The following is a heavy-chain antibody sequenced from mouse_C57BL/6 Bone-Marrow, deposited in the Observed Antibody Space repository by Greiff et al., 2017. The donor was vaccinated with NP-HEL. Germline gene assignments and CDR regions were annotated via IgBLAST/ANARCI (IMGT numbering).Heavy chain of an antibody. Sequence: VQLKQSGPELVKPGASVKISCKASGYSFTDYNMNWVKQSTGKSLEWIGVINPNYGTTSYNQKFKGKATLTVDQSSSTAYMQLNSLTSEDSAVYYCAREWLRPWWYFDVWGTGTTVTVSA. V-gene: IGHV1-39*01. CDR1: GYSFTDYN. D-gene: IGHD2-2*01. CDR3: AREWLRPWWYFDV. J-gene: IGHJ1*03. CDR2: INPNYGTT.